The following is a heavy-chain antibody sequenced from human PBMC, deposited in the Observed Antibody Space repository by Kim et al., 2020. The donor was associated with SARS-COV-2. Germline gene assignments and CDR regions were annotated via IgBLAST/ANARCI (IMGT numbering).Heavy chain of an antibody. J-gene: IGHJ3*02. CDR3: ARLNEGDDVFDI. CDR1: GGSIRSSNYY. Sequence: SETLSLTCTVSGGSIRSSNYYWGWIRQPPGKGLEWIGSMYYGGSTYYKPSLKSRVTVSVDTSKNQFSLKLSSVTAADTAVYYCARLNEGDDVFDIWGQGTMVTVSS. CDR2: MYYGGST. V-gene: IGHV4-39*01. D-gene: IGHD3-16*01.